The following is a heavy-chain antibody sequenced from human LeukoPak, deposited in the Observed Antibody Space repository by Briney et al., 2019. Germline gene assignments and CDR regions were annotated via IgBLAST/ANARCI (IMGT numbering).Heavy chain of an antibody. CDR1: GFTFSDYG. Sequence: QAGGSLRLSCAASGFTFSDYGMSWVRQAPGKGPEWVASIRPDGSEQNYVDSVKGRFTISRDNAKNSLYLQINTLRPDDTAFYFCARRLAVAAVGDPWGQGTLVTVSS. CDR3: ARRLAVAAVGDP. CDR2: IRPDGSEQ. D-gene: IGHD6-19*01. V-gene: IGHV3-7*01. J-gene: IGHJ5*02.